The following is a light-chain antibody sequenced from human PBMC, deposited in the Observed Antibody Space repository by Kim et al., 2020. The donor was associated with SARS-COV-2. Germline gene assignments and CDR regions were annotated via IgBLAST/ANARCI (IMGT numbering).Light chain of an antibody. CDR2: DVR. Sequence: QSALTQPASVSGSPGQSITISCTGTSSDVGGYNYVSWYQQHPGNAPKLMIYDVRKRPSGVSNRSSGSNSGNTASLTISGRQAEDEADYYCSSYTSSSAWVFGGGTQLTVL. CDR1: SSDVGGYNY. J-gene: IGLJ3*02. V-gene: IGLV2-14*01. CDR3: SSYTSSSAWV.